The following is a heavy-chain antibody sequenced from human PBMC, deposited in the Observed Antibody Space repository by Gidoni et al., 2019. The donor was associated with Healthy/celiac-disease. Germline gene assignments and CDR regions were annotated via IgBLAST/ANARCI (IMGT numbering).Heavy chain of an antibody. CDR1: GGYVSSGSYY. V-gene: IGHV4-61*01. CDR2: IYYNGGT. CDR3: ARDPIRGGDYRSGDGMDV. D-gene: IGHD4-17*01. Sequence: QVQLQESGPGLVKPSETLSLTCTVSGGYVSSGSYYWTWVRQPPGKGLEWIGYIYYNGGTNYNPSLKSRVTISVDTSENQFSLKLSSVTAADTAVYYCARDPIRGGDYRSGDGMDVWGQGTTVTVSS. J-gene: IGHJ6*02.